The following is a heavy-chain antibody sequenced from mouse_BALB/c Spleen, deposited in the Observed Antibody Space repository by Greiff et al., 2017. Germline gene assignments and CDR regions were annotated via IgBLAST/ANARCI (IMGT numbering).Heavy chain of an antibody. D-gene: IGHD6-1*01. CDR1: GYSITSDYA. CDR2: ISYSGST. Sequence: QSGPGLVKPSQSLSLTCTVTGYSITSDYAWNWIRQFPGNKLEWMGYISYSGSTSYNPSLKSRISITRDTSKNQFFLQLNSVTTEDTATYYCARGGQVFAYWGQGTLVTVSA. CDR3: ARGGQVFAY. J-gene: IGHJ3*01. V-gene: IGHV3-2*02.